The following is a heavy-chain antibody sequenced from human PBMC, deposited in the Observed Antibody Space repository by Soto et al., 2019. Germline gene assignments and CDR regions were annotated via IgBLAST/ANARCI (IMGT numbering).Heavy chain of an antibody. CDR3: ARDLSWGSNWYYYMDV. Sequence: PGGSLRLSCATSGFILSDCAVNWVRQAPGKGLEWVSYISSSSSVIDYADSVKGRFTVSRDNAMNSLYLQMNSLRAEDTAVYYCARDLSWGSNWYYYMDVWGKGTTVTVSS. CDR1: GFILSDCA. D-gene: IGHD7-27*01. J-gene: IGHJ6*03. CDR2: ISSSSSVI. V-gene: IGHV3-48*01.